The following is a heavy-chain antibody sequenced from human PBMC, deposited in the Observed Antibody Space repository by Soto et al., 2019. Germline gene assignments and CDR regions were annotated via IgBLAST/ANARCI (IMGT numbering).Heavy chain of an antibody. CDR2: INPNNGGT. J-gene: IGHJ4*02. V-gene: IGHV1-2*04. Sequence: ASVKVSCKASGYSFTGNSMHWVRQAPGQGLEWMGWINPNNGGTNYAQRFRGWVTMTRDTSVSTAYMDLNSLRAEDTALYYCAKDPSRIGSGSVCFDYWGQGTLVTVSS. D-gene: IGHD6-19*01. CDR3: AKDPSRIGSGSVCFDY. CDR1: GYSFTGNS.